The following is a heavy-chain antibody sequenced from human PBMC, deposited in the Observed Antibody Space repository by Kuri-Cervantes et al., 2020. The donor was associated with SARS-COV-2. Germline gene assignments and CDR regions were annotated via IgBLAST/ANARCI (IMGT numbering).Heavy chain of an antibody. CDR3: ARAAPDIVVVPAAKYFDY. Sequence: SETLSLTCTVSGGSISSYYWSWIRQPPGKGLEWIGYIYYSGTTNYNPSLKSRVTMSLDTSNNQFSLKLNSVTAADTAVYYCARAAPDIVVVPAAKYFDYWGQGTLVTVSS. V-gene: IGHV4-59*01. J-gene: IGHJ4*02. CDR2: IYYSGTT. CDR1: GGSISSYY. D-gene: IGHD2-2*01.